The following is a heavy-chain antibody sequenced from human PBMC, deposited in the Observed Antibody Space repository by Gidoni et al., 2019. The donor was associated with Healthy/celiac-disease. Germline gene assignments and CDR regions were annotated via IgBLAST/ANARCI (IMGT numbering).Heavy chain of an antibody. CDR1: GYSFTSYC. Sequence: DVQLVLSGAEVKKPGESLRISCEGSGYSFTSYCLSWVVQMPGEGLEWMGRIVPNDSYTDYNPAFQGHVTISADKTVSTAYLQWSSLKASDTAMYYCAGAGSPAYDYWGQGTLVTVSS. D-gene: IGHD3-10*01. CDR3: AGAGSPAYDY. CDR2: IVPNDSYT. V-gene: IGHV5-10-1*01. J-gene: IGHJ4*02.